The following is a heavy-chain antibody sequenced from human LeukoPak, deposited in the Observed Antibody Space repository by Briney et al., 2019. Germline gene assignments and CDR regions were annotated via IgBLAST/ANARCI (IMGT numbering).Heavy chain of an antibody. CDR1: GVSISSGSYF. V-gene: IGHV4-61*02. J-gene: IGHJ4*02. CDR2: IYTNGGP. Sequence: ASQTLSLTCTVSGVSISSGSYFWSWIRQPAGKGLEWIGRIYTNGGPSYNHSLKSRITISPDTSKNQFSLKLSSVTAADTAVYYCARELAGYGKLDYWGQGILVTVSS. D-gene: IGHD5-12*01. CDR3: ARELAGYGKLDY.